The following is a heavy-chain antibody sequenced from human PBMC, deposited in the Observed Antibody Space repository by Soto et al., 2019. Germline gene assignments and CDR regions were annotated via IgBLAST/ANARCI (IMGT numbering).Heavy chain of an antibody. CDR1: GFTFSNYA. V-gene: IGHV3-23*01. J-gene: IGHJ4*02. CDR3: EKVGSERYSCHQSDD. CDR2: ISSSSGST. Sequence: EVQLLESGGGLVQPGGSLRLSCAASGFTFSNYAMNWVRQAPGKGLEWVSTISSSSGSTYYADSVKGRFTISRDNSENFLYLQMNSLRGDDTAVYYCEKVGSERYSCHQSDDWGQGTLVTISS. D-gene: IGHD5-12*01.